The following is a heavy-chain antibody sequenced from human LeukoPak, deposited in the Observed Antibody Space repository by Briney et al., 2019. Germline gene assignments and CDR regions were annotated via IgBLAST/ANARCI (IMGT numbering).Heavy chain of an antibody. CDR3: ARGVMGDRNDYFDY. V-gene: IGHV4-30-4*08. CDR2: IYYSGST. J-gene: IGHJ4*02. Sequence: PSETLSLTCTVSGGSISSGDYYWSWIRRPPGKGLEWIGYIYYSGSTYYNPSLKSRVTISVDTSKNQFSLKLSSVTAADTAVYYCARGVMGDRNDYFDYWGQGTLVTVSS. D-gene: IGHD3-16*01. CDR1: GGSISSGDYY.